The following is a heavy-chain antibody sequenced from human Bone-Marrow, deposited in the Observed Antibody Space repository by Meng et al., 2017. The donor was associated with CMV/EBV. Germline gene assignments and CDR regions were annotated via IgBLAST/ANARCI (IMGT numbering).Heavy chain of an antibody. CDR2: INPGDSGT. CDR1: GYSFTSYY. D-gene: IGHD5-24*01. CDR3: AREPGHGTQYFDY. J-gene: IGHJ4*02. V-gene: IGHV1-46*01. Sequence: CKASGYSFTSYYMHWVRQAPGQGLEYMGIINPGDSGTTYAQKFQGRVTMARDTSTSTVYMELSSLRSEDTAMYYCAREPGHGTQYFDYWGQGTLVTVSS.